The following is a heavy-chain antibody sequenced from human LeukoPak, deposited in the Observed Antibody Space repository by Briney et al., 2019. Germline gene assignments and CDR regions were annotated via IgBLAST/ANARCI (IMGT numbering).Heavy chain of an antibody. CDR1: GFTVSSDY. CDR3: TRGGSVPATRSFDY. V-gene: IGHV3-66*01. J-gene: IGHJ4*02. CDR2: IYSGGTT. D-gene: IGHD6-19*01. Sequence: GGSLRLSCSASGFTVSSDYMSWVRQASGKGLAWLSVIYSGGTTYYADSVKGRFTISRDNSKNTVYLQMNSLRVEDTAVYYCTRGGSVPATRSFDYWGQGTLVTVSS.